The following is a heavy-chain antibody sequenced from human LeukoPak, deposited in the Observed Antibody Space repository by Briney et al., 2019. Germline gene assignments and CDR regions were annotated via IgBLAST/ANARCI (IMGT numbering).Heavy chain of an antibody. J-gene: IGHJ4*02. CDR1: GFTFSSYS. CDR2: ISSSSSYI. V-gene: IGHV3-21*01. Sequence: GGSLRLSCAASGFTFSSYSMNWVRQAPGKGLEWVSSISSSSSYIYYADSVKGRFTISRDNAKNSLYLQMNNLRAEDTAVYYCARDWLYYYDSSGYQFDYWGQGTLVTVSS. D-gene: IGHD3-22*01. CDR3: ARDWLYYYDSSGYQFDY.